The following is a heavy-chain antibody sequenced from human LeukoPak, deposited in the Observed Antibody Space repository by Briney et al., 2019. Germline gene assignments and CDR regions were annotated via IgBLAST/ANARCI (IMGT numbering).Heavy chain of an antibody. CDR1: GYSISSGYY. CDR2: IYHSGST. D-gene: IGHD2-21*01. CDR3: ARRYSSALDY. Sequence: PSETLSLTCAVSGYSISSGYYWGWIRQPPGKGLEWIGSIYHSGSTYYNPSLKSRVTISVDTSKNQFSLKLSSVTAADTAVYYCARRYSSALDYWGQGTLVTVSS. V-gene: IGHV4-38-2*01. J-gene: IGHJ4*02.